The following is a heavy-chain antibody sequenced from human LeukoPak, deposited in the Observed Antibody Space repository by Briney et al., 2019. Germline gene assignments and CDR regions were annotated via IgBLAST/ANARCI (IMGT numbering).Heavy chain of an antibody. V-gene: IGHV1-69-2*01. D-gene: IGHD3-3*01. CDR2: VDPEDGET. CDR3: ASYVGYDFWSGPDGYFDY. J-gene: IGHJ4*02. Sequence: ASVKVSCKVSGYTFTDYYMHWVQQAPGKGLEWMGLVDPEDGETLYAEKFQGRVTITAYTSTDTAYMELSSLRSEDTAVYYCASYVGYDFWSGPDGYFDYWGQGTLVTVSS. CDR1: GYTFTDYY.